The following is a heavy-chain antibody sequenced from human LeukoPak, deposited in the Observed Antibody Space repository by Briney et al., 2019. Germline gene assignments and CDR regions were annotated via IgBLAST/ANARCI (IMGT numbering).Heavy chain of an antibody. Sequence: GGSLRLFCAASGFTFSSYSMNWVRQAPGKGLEWVSSISSSSSYIYYADSVKGRFTISRDNAKNSLYLQMNSLRAEDTAVYYCASQYCSSTSCYTGAFDYWGQGTLVTVSS. V-gene: IGHV3-21*01. CDR1: GFTFSSYS. CDR2: ISSSSSYI. D-gene: IGHD2-2*02. CDR3: ASQYCSSTSCYTGAFDY. J-gene: IGHJ4*02.